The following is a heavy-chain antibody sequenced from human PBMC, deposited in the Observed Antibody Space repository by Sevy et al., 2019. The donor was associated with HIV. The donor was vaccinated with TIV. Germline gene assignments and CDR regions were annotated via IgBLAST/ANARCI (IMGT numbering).Heavy chain of an antibody. Sequence: GGSLRLSCAASGFTFSSYSMNWVRQAPGKGLEWVSSISSSSSYIYYADSVKGRFTISRDNAKNSLYLQMNSLRAEDTAVYYCARLYEPIMVQGVIITPHYFDYWGQGTLVTVSS. CDR2: ISSSSSYI. V-gene: IGHV3-21*01. CDR1: GFTFSSYS. CDR3: ARLYEPIMVQGVIITPHYFDY. J-gene: IGHJ4*02. D-gene: IGHD3-10*01.